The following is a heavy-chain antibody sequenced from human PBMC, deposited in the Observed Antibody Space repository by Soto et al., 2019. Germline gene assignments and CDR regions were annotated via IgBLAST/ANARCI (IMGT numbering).Heavy chain of an antibody. D-gene: IGHD3-16*01. CDR1: GGSISSGGYY. CDR2: IYYSGST. Sequence: SETLSLTCTVSGGSISSGGYYWSWIRQHPGKGLEWIGYIYYSGSTYYNPSLKSRVTISVDTSKNQFSLKLSSVTAADTAVYYCARAPGIMITFGGAIDYWGQGTLVTVS. J-gene: IGHJ4*02. CDR3: ARAPGIMITFGGAIDY. V-gene: IGHV4-31*03.